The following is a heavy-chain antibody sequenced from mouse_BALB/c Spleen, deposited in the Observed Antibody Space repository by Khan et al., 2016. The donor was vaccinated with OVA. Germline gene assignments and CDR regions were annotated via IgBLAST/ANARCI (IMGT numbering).Heavy chain of an antibody. CDR2: ISSGSATI. V-gene: IGHV5-17*02. CDR3: ARREARDY. Sequence: EVELVESGGGLVQPGGSRKLSCAASGFTFSSFGMHWVRQAPEQGLEWVAYISSGSATIYYADTVKGRFTISRDNPKNTLFLQMTSLRSEDTAMYYCARREARDYWGQGTSVTVSS. CDR1: GFTFSSFG. J-gene: IGHJ4*01.